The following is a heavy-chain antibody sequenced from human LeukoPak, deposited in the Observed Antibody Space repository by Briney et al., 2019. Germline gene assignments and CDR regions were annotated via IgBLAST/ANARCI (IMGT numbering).Heavy chain of an antibody. Sequence: PSETLSLTCTVSGYSISSGYYWGWIRQPPGKGLEWIGNIYHSGSTYYNPSLKSRVTISVDTSKNQFSLKLSSVTAADTAVYYCARGLNYYDSSGLSHWGQGTLVTVSS. D-gene: IGHD3-22*01. CDR1: GYSISSGYY. CDR2: IYHSGST. CDR3: ARGLNYYDSSGLSH. V-gene: IGHV4-38-2*02. J-gene: IGHJ4*02.